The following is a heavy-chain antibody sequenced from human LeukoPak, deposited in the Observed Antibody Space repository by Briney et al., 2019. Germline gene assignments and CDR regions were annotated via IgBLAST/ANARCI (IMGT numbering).Heavy chain of an antibody. D-gene: IGHD3-16*01. CDR2: ISSTNGYI. V-gene: IGHV3-21*01. CDR1: GFTFSSYS. Sequence: PGGSLRLSCAASGFTFSSYSMNWVRQAPGKGLEWVSYISSTNGYIYYADSVRGRFTISRDNAKNSLSLQTNSLRAEDTAVYYCARDQGGLGYWGQGTLVTVSS. J-gene: IGHJ4*02. CDR3: ARDQGGLGY.